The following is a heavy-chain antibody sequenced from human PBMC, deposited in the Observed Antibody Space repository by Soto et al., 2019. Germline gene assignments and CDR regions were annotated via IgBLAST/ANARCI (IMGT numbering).Heavy chain of an antibody. V-gene: IGHV4-34*01. D-gene: IGHD3-3*01. Sequence: QVRLQQRGAGLLKPSETLSLTCGVYGGSLSGYYWSWIRQLPGKGLEWIGEITPGGSAAYHPSLRRRAAISLDTSKNQISLEMNSVTVADTGVYYCARGGGWRWTPPWGQGTLVTVSS. J-gene: IGHJ4*02. CDR3: ARGGGWRWTPP. CDR2: ITPGGSA. CDR1: GGSLSGYY.